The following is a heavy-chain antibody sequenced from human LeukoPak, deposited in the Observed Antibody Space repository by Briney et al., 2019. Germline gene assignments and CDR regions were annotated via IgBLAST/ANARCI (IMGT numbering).Heavy chain of an antibody. J-gene: IGHJ5*02. CDR3: ARDYYDSSGYYLS. CDR2: IILIFGTA. D-gene: IGHD3-22*01. Sequence: ASVKVSCKASGGTFSSYAISWVRQAPGQGLEWMGGIILIFGTANYAQKFQGRVTITADESTSTAYMELSSLRSEDTAVYYCARDYYDSSGYYLSWGQGTLVTVSS. CDR1: GGTFSSYA. V-gene: IGHV1-69*13.